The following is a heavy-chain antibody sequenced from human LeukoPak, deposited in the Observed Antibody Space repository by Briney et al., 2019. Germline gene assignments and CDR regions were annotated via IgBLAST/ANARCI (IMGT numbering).Heavy chain of an antibody. CDR1: GFTFDDYT. CDR3: AKANYGSGSYFDY. V-gene: IGHV3-43*01. D-gene: IGHD3-10*01. Sequence: GGSLRLSCAASGFTFDDYTMHWVRQPPGKGLEWVSLISWDGGSTFYADSVKGRFTISRDNSKNSLYLQMNSLRTEDTALYYCAKANYGSGSYFDYWGQGTLVTVSS. J-gene: IGHJ4*02. CDR2: ISWDGGST.